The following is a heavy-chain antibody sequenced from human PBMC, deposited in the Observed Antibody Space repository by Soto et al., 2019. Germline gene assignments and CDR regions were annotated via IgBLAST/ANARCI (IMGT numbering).Heavy chain of an antibody. Sequence: ASVKVSCKASGYTFTTYYIHWVRQAPGQGLEWMAIINPSSGSAGYAQKFQVRVTVARDTPTSTVYMELSSLSSEDTAVYYCARLGGYYQALDSWGQGALVTVSS. V-gene: IGHV1-46*01. CDR2: INPSSGSA. J-gene: IGHJ4*02. D-gene: IGHD3-22*01. CDR1: GYTFTTYY. CDR3: ARLGGYYQALDS.